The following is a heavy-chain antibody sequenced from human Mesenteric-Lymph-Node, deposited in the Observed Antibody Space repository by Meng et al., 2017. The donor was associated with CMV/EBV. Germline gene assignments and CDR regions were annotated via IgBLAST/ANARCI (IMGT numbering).Heavy chain of an antibody. J-gene: IGHJ5*02. D-gene: IGHD6-13*01. CDR2: IIPILGIA. CDR1: GGTFSSYT. CDR3: AGGIAAAGSRWFDP. Sequence: QVQLVQFWVEMKKPGSSVKLSCKASGGTFSSYTISWVRQAPGQGLEWMGRIIPILGIANYAQKFQGSVTITADKSTRTAYMEMSSLRSEDTAVYYCAGGIAAAGSRWFDPWGQGTLVTVSS. V-gene: IGHV1-69*02.